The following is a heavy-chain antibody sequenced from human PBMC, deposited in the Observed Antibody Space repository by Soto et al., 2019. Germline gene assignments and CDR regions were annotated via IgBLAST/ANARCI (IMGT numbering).Heavy chain of an antibody. D-gene: IGHD1-26*01. J-gene: IGHJ5*02. CDR1: GYTFTSYG. CDR3: ATVVGALGAGFDP. CDR2: ISAYNGNT. V-gene: IGHV1-18*01. Sequence: QVQLVQSGGEVKKPGASVKVSCKASGYTFTSYGISWVRQAPGQGLEWMGRISAYNGNTNYAQKLQGRVTMTTDTSTSRAYLALRSLRSGDAAVYYCATVVGALGAGFDPWGQGTLVTVSS.